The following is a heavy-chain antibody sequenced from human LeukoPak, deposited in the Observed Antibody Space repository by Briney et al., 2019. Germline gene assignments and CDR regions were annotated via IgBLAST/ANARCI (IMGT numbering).Heavy chain of an antibody. J-gene: IGHJ4*02. D-gene: IGHD6-13*01. CDR2: INHSGST. V-gene: IGHV4-34*01. Sequence: SETLSLTCAVYGGSFSGYYWSWIRQPPGKGLEWIGEINHSGSTNYNPSLKSRVTISVDTPKNQFSLKLSSVTAADTAVYYCARAWGRYSSSPKLYWGQGTLVTVSS. CDR1: GGSFSGYY. CDR3: ARAWGRYSSSPKLY.